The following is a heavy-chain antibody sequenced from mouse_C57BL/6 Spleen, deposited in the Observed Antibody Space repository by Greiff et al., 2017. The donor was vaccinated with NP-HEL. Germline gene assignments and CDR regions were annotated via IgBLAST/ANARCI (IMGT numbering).Heavy chain of an antibody. D-gene: IGHD2-4*01. J-gene: IGHJ3*01. CDR3: TKTYEYVQFAY. CDR2: ISSGGDYI. Sequence: DVMLVESGEGLVKPGGSLKLSCAASGFTFSSYAMSWVRQTPEKRLEWVAYISSGGDYIYYADTVKGRFTFSRDNARNTLYLQMSSLKSEDTAMYYCTKTYEYVQFAYWGQGTLVTVSA. V-gene: IGHV5-9-1*02. CDR1: GFTFSSYA.